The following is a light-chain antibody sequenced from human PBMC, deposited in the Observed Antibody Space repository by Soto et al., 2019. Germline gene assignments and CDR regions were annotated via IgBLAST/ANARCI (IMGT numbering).Light chain of an antibody. CDR1: QNIANDY. CDR2: DAS. CDR3: QQCAYSPRT. Sequence: DIVLTQSPGTLSLSPRERATLSCRASQNIANDYLAWYQQKPGQAPRLLIYDASSRATGIPDRFSGSGSGTDFTLTISRLEPEDFAVYYCQQCAYSPRTFGQGTKVEVK. J-gene: IGKJ1*01. V-gene: IGKV3-20*01.